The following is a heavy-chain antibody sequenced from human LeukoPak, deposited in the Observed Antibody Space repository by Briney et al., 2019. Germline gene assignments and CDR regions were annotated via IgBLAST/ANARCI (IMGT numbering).Heavy chain of an antibody. Sequence: QPGGSLRLSCAASGFTVSSSYMSWVRQAPGKGLEWVSAISGSGGSTYYADSVKGRFTISRDNSKNTLYLQMNSLRAEDTAVYYCAKVGDGYNVRRFDYWGQGTLVTVSS. J-gene: IGHJ4*02. CDR3: AKVGDGYNVRRFDY. CDR1: GFTVSSSY. CDR2: ISGSGGST. D-gene: IGHD5-24*01. V-gene: IGHV3-23*01.